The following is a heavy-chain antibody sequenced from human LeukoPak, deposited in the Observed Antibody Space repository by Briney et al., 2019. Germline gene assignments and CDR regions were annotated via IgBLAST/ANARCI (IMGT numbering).Heavy chain of an antibody. CDR2: ISAYNGNT. J-gene: IGHJ5*02. CDR1: GYTFTSYG. V-gene: IGHV1-18*01. CDR3: ARLYYDTLTGYPPLVWFDP. D-gene: IGHD3-9*01. Sequence: ASVKVSCKASGYTFTSYGISWVRQAPGQGLEWMGWISAYNGNTNYAQKLQGRVTMTTDTSTSTAYMELRSLRSDDTAVYYCARLYYDTLTGYPPLVWFDPWGQGTLVTVSS.